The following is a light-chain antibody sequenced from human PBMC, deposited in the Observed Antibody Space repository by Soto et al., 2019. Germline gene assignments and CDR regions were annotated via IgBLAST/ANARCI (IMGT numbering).Light chain of an antibody. Sequence: DIQMTQSPSSLSASAGDRVTITCQTSQSINTYLNWYQQKPGKAPKLLIYGASSLQSGVPLRFSGSGSGTDFTLTISSLEPEDFATYYCQESYSHLWGTCGQGTKVDIK. CDR1: QSINTY. J-gene: IGKJ1*01. CDR2: GAS. V-gene: IGKV1-39*01. CDR3: QESYSHLWGT.